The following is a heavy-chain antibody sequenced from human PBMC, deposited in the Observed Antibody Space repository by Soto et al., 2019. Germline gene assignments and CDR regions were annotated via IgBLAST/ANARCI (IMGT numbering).Heavy chain of an antibody. CDR2: ISYDGSNK. D-gene: IGHD2-2*01. J-gene: IGHJ4*02. Sequence: QVQLVESGGGVVQPGRSLRLSCAASGFTFSSYAMNWVRQAPGKGLEWVALISYDGSNKYYADSVKGRFTISRDSSNNTLYLQMNSLIAADTAVYYCGRCSSTSCHLRSDYWGQGTLVTVSS. CDR1: GFTFSSYA. V-gene: IGHV3-30-3*01. CDR3: GRCSSTSCHLRSDY.